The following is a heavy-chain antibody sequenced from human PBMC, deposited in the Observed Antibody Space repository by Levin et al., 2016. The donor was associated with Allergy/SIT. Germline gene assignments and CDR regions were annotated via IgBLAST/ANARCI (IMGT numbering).Heavy chain of an antibody. CDR2: IYYSGST. J-gene: IGHJ5*02. V-gene: IGHV4-31*03. CDR1: GGSISSGGYY. D-gene: IGHD1/OR15-1a*01. Sequence: LRLSCTVSGGSISSGGYYWSWIRQHPGKGLEWIGYIYYSGSTYYNPSLKSRVTISVDTSKNQFSLKLSSVTAADTAVYYCAREVGSGNWNKRFDPWGQGTLVTVSS. CDR3: AREVGSGNWNKRFDP.